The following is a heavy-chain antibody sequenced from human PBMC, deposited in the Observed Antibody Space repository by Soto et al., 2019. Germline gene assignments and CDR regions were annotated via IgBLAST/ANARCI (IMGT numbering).Heavy chain of an antibody. V-gene: IGHV3-49*04. CDR1: GFTFANYA. CDR3: TRFYYEDRRYFVY. J-gene: IGHJ4*02. CDR2: ISSEANGGTT. Sequence: EVRLVESGGGPVESGRSLRLSCSGFGFTFANYALTWVRQAPGKGLEWLGFISSEANGGTTDYAAFLRGRATISRDDSKGIAYLEIKRLQSDDTAIYYCTRFYYEDRRYFVYWGQGTRVAVSS. D-gene: IGHD3-22*01.